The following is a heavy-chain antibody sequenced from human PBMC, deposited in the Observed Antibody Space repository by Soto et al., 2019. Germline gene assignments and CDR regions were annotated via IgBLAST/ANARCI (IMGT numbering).Heavy chain of an antibody. Sequence: GGSLRLSCAASGFTFSDHYMDWVRQAPGKGLEWVGRTRNKANSYTTEYAASVKGRFTISRDDSKNSLYLQMNSLKTEDTAVSQRGRQGEILLRFLEWLLYRLYYYYGMDVWGQGTTVTVSS. CDR2: TRNKANSYTT. D-gene: IGHD3-3*01. J-gene: IGHJ6*02. CDR3: GRQGEILLRFLEWLLYRLYYYYGMDV. V-gene: IGHV3-72*01. CDR1: GFTFSDHY.